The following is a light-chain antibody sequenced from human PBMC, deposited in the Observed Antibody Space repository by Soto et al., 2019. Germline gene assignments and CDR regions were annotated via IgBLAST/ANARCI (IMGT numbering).Light chain of an antibody. CDR3: QQYVNLPLP. V-gene: IGKV1-33*01. Sequence: DIQMTQSPSSLSASVGASVTITCQASQDIDQFLKWFHQKPGKAPKLLIYDASNLETGVPSRFSASGSGTDFTFTISSLQPEDIAKYSCQQYVNLPLPFCQGTRLDI. CDR1: QDIDQF. J-gene: IGKJ5*01. CDR2: DAS.